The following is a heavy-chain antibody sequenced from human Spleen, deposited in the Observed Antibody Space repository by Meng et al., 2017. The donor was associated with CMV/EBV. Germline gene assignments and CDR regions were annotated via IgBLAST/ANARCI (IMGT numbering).Heavy chain of an antibody. CDR1: GYTFTGYY. CDR3: VIAVAGYFDY. D-gene: IGHD6-19*01. CDR2: INPSGGST. V-gene: IGHV1-46*03. J-gene: IGHJ4*02. Sequence: ASVKVSCKASGYTFTGYYMHWVRQAPGQGLEWMGRINPSGGSTSYAQKFRGRLTMTRDTSTSTVYMELSSLRSEDTAVYYCVIAVAGYFDYWGQGTLVTVSS.